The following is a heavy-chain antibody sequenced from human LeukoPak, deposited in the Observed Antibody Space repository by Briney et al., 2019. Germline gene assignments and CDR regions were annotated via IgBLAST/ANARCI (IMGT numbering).Heavy chain of an antibody. V-gene: IGHV1-18*01. D-gene: IGHD3-22*01. CDR1: VYTFTSYG. J-gene: IGHJ3*02. CDR3: ALVITMIVAPDAFDI. Sequence: GASVRVSCTPSVYTFTSYGISWVGQAPGQGQEWMGWIIAYNSNTNYPQKLQARVTMTTDTSTSTAYMELRSLRSDDTAVYYCALVITMIVAPDAFDILGQGTMVTVSS. CDR2: IIAYNSNT.